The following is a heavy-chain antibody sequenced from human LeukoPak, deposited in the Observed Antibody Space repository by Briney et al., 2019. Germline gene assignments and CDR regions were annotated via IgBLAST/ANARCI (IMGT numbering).Heavy chain of an antibody. V-gene: IGHV3-21*01. CDR2: ISSSSSYI. CDR3: ARLLFPNFHSGSYSY. Sequence: PGGSLRLSCAASGFTFSSYAMHWVRQAPGKGLEWVSSISSSSSYIYYADSVKGRFTISRDNAKNSLYLQMNSLRAEDTAVYYCARLLFPNFHSGSYSYWGQGTLVTVSS. CDR1: GFTFSSYA. D-gene: IGHD1-26*01. J-gene: IGHJ4*02.